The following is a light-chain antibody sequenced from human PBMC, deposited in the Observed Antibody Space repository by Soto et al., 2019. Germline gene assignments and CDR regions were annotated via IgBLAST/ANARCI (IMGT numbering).Light chain of an antibody. Sequence: DIVMTQSPDSLAVSLGERVTINCKSSQSVLDSSNHKNYVAWYQQKPGHPPKLLIHWASTRESGVPDRFSGSGSGKDFALTISSLQAEDVATYYCQHYDKTHRYTFGQGTKLEIK. CDR3: QHYDKTHRYT. CDR2: WAS. J-gene: IGKJ2*01. CDR1: QSVLDSSNHKNY. V-gene: IGKV4-1*01.